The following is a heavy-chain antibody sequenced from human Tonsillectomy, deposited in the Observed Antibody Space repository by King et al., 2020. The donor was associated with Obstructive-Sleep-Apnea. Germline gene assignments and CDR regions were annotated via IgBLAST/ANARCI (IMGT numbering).Heavy chain of an antibody. Sequence: VQLVESGGGLVKPGGSLRLSCAASGFTFSSYSMNWVRQAPGKGLEWVSSISSSSSYIYYADSVKGRFTISRDNAKNSLYLQMNSLRAEDTAVYYCARDTLPQYDILTGYYEHFDYWGQGTLVTVSS. V-gene: IGHV3-21*01. CDR2: ISSSSSYI. J-gene: IGHJ4*02. D-gene: IGHD3-9*01. CDR3: ARDTLPQYDILTGYYEHFDY. CDR1: GFTFSSYS.